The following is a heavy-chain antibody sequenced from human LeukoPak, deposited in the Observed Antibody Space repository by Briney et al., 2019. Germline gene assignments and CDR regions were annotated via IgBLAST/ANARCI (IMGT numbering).Heavy chain of an antibody. D-gene: IGHD2-15*01. CDR3: ARDGYSRESFDY. Sequence: GGSLRLSCAASGFTFSSYAMHWVRQAPGKGLEWVAAISYDGSNKYYADSVKGRFTISRDNSKNTLYLQMNSLRAEDTAVYYCARDGYSRESFDYWGQGTLVTVSS. J-gene: IGHJ4*02. CDR1: GFTFSSYA. CDR2: ISYDGSNK. V-gene: IGHV3-30-3*01.